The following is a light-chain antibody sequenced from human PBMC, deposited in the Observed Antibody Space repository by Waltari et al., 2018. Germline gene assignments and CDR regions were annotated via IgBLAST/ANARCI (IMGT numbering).Light chain of an antibody. CDR3: QKYSSSPWT. V-gene: IGKV3-11*01. Sequence: VILTQSPATLSLSPGERATLSCRASQSVSNSLAWYQQKPGQAPRLLIYGASNRATGIPDRFSGSGSGTEFTLTISSLEPEDFAVYYCQKYSSSPWTFGPGTKVEVK. CDR1: QSVSNS. CDR2: GAS. J-gene: IGKJ1*01.